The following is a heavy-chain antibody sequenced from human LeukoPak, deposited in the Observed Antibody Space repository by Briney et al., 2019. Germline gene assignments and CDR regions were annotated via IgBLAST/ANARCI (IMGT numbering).Heavy chain of an antibody. CDR1: GFTFSSYA. CDR3: AKGTVRTTVTTFDY. CDR2: ISGSGGST. V-gene: IGHV3-23*01. Sequence: GGSLRLSCAASGFTFSSYAMSWVRQAPGKGLEWVPAISGSGGSTYYADSVKGRFTIPRDNSKNTLYLQMNSLRAEDTAVYYCAKGTVRTTVTTFDYWGQGTLVTVSS. J-gene: IGHJ4*02. D-gene: IGHD4-17*01.